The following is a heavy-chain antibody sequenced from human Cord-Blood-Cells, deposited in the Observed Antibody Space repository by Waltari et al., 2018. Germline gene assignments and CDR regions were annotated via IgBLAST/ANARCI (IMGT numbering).Heavy chain of an antibody. CDR2: IYYSGST. D-gene: IGHD3-22*01. J-gene: IGHJ2*01. CDR3: ARAYDSSGYYYRGSYWYFDL. CDR1: GGSLSSSSYY. Sequence: QLQLQESGPGLVKPSETLSLPCTVSGGSLSSSSYYWGWIRQPPGKWLEWIGSIYYSGSTYYNPSLKSRVTISVDTSKNQFSLKLSSVTAADTAVYYCARAYDSSGYYYRGSYWYFDLWGRGTLVTVSS. V-gene: IGHV4-39*07.